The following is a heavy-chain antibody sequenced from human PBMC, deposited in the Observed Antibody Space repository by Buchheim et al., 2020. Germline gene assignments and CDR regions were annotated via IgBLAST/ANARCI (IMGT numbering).Heavy chain of an antibody. J-gene: IGHJ4*02. CDR3: AREQTMITFGGVIVTTRPGDFDY. CDR2: IKQDGSEK. CDR1: GFTFSSYW. D-gene: IGHD3-16*02. V-gene: IGHV3-7*01. Sequence: EVQLVESGGGLVQPGGSLRLSCAASGFTFSSYWMSWVRQAPGKGLEWVANIKQDGSEKYYVDSVKGRFTISRDNAKNSLYLQMNSLRAEDTAVYYCAREQTMITFGGVIVTTRPGDFDYWGQGTL.